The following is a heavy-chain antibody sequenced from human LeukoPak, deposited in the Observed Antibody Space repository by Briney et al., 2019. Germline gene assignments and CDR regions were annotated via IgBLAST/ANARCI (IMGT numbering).Heavy chain of an antibody. V-gene: IGHV3-21*01. CDR3: ARGGYCSSTSCCVDY. Sequence: GGSLRLSCAASGITFSSYSMNWVRQAPGKGLEWVSSISSSSSYTFYADSVKGRFTISRDNAKNSLYLQMNSLRAEDTAVYYCARGGYCSSTSCCVDYWGQGTLVTVSS. J-gene: IGHJ4*02. D-gene: IGHD2-2*01. CDR2: ISSSSSYT. CDR1: GITFSSYS.